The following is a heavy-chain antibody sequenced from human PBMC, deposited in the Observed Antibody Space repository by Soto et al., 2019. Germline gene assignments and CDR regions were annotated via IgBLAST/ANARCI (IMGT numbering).Heavy chain of an antibody. J-gene: IGHJ6*02. V-gene: IGHV4-59*01. CDR1: GGSISSYY. CDR2: IYYSGST. D-gene: IGHD3-10*01. Sequence: SETLSLTCTVSGGSISSYYWSWIRQPPGKGLEWIGYIYYSGSTNYNPSLKSRVTISVDTSKNQFSLKPSSVTAADTAVYYCGGRGRVRGVISYYYYGMDVWGQGTTVTVSS. CDR3: GGRGRVRGVISYYYYGMDV.